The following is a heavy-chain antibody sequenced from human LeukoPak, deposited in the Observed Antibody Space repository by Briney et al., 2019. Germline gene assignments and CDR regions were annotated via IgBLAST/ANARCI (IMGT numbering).Heavy chain of an antibody. D-gene: IGHD2-2*01. V-gene: IGHV4-59*01. CDR1: GGSISTYY. J-gene: IGHJ3*02. CDR2: IYYSGST. CDR3: ARVWCSSTSCYGRAFDI. Sequence: SETLSLTCTVSGGSISTYYWSWIRQPPGKGLEWIGYIYYSGSTNYNPSLKSRVTISVDTSKNQFSLKLSSVTAADTAVYYCARVWCSSTSCYGRAFDIWGQGTMVTVSS.